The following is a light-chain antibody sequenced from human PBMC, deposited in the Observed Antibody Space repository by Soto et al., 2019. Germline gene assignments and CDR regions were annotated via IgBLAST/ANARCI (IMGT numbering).Light chain of an antibody. Sequence: QSVLAQPASVSGSPGQSITISCTGTSSDVGGYNFFSWYHQQHGKAPELMIFEVSNQPSGVSNCLSGSRSGDTASVTISGLQAEDEADYYCSSYTSSSTPMVFGTGTKVTVL. CDR3: SSYTSSSTPMV. CDR1: SSDVGGYNF. J-gene: IGLJ1*01. V-gene: IGLV2-14*01. CDR2: EVS.